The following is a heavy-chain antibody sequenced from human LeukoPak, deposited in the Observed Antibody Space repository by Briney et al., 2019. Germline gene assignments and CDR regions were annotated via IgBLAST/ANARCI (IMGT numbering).Heavy chain of an antibody. V-gene: IGHV1-8*01. CDR2: MNPNSGNT. J-gene: IGHJ6*02. CDR3: ARGPNSYDFWSGYYLYYYYYGMDV. D-gene: IGHD3-3*01. CDR1: GYTFTSYD. Sequence: ASVKVSCTASGYTFTSYDINWVRQATGQGLEWMGWMNPNSGNTGYAQKFRGRVTMTRNTSISTAYMELSSLRSEDTAVYYCARGPNSYDFWSGYYLYYYYYGMDVWGQGTTVTVSS.